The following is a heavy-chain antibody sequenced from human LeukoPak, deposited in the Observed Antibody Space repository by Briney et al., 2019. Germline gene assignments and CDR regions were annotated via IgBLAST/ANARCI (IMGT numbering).Heavy chain of an antibody. Sequence: SETLSLTCAVYGGSFSGYYWSWIRQPPGKGLEWIGEINHSGSTNYNPPLKSRVTISVDTSKNQFSLKLSSVTAADTAVYYCARGARTPSGYGSRTAGRANWFDPWGQGTLVTVSS. V-gene: IGHV4-34*01. CDR3: ARGARTPSGYGSRTAGRANWFDP. CDR1: GGSFSGYY. J-gene: IGHJ5*02. CDR2: INHSGST. D-gene: IGHD5-12*01.